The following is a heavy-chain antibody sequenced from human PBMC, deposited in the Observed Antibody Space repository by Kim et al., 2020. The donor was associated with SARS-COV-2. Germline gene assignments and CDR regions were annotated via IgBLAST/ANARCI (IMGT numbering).Heavy chain of an antibody. D-gene: IGHD3-10*01. Sequence: GGSLRLSCAASGLLFTTHGMHWVRQAPGKGLEWLAAISYDGITKYYADSVKGRFTISRDNSDNTLYLQMNSLRFEDTAVYYCARDSRGSGSYLDFWGQGTLVTVSS. CDR3: ARDSRGSGSYLDF. V-gene: IGHV3-30*03. CDR1: GLLFTTHG. CDR2: ISYDGITK. J-gene: IGHJ4*02.